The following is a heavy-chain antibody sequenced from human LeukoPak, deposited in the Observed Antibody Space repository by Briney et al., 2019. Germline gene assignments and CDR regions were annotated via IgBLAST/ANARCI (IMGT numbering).Heavy chain of an antibody. Sequence: GASVKVSCKASGYTFTSYGISWVRQAPGQGLEWMGWISAYNGNTNYAQKLQGRVTMTTDTSTSTAYMELRSLRSDDTAVYYCARDTRMLGYCSGGSCYFRYWGQGTLVTGSS. J-gene: IGHJ4*02. CDR2: ISAYNGNT. V-gene: IGHV1-18*01. D-gene: IGHD2-15*01. CDR1: GYTFTSYG. CDR3: ARDTRMLGYCSGGSCYFRY.